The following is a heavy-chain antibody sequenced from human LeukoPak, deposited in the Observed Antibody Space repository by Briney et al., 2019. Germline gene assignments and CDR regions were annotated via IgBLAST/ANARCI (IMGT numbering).Heavy chain of an antibody. CDR2: INPSGNST. V-gene: IGHV1-46*01. J-gene: IGHJ4*02. CDR3: ARGYSSTYRIDY. D-gene: IGHD6-13*01. Sequence: ASVKVSCKASGYTFTNYYMHWVRQAPGQGLEWMGIINPSGNSTRYQQKFQDRVTMTRETSTRTVYTELSSLRSEDTAMYYCARGYSSTYRIDYWGQGTLVTVSS. CDR1: GYTFTNYY.